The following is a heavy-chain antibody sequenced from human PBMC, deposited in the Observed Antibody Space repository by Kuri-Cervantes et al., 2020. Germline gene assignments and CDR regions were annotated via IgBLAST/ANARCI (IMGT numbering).Heavy chain of an antibody. D-gene: IGHD4-23*01. V-gene: IGHV3-30*18. CDR1: GFTFSSYG. CDR3: VKDHTYSGNSGPID. J-gene: IGHJ4*02. CDR2: MSYDGTKN. Sequence: GGSLRPSCAASGFTFSSYGMNWVRQTPGRGLEWVAVMSYDGTKNYYADSVKGRFTISRDNSKNTLYLQMNSLRAEDTAVYHCVKDHTYSGNSGPIDWGQGTLVTVSS.